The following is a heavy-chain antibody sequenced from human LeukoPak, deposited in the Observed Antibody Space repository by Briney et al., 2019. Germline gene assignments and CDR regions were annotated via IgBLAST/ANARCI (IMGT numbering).Heavy chain of an antibody. CDR3: ATGYYFGSGSYDS. CDR2: FDPEDGET. CDR1: GYTLTELS. D-gene: IGHD3-10*01. V-gene: IGHV1-24*01. J-gene: IGHJ5*02. Sequence: ASAKVSCKVSGYTLTELSMHWVRQAPGKGREWMGGFDPEDGETIYAQKFQGRVTMTEDTSTDTAYMELSSLRSEDTAVYYCATGYYFGSGSYDSWGQGTLVTVSS.